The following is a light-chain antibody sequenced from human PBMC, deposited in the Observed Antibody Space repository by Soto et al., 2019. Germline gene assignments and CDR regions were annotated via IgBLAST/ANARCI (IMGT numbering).Light chain of an antibody. CDR3: SSYTSSSTYV. CDR1: SSDVGGYNY. CDR2: EVS. J-gene: IGLJ1*01. V-gene: IGLV2-14*01. Sequence: HSALTQPASVSGSPGPSITISCTGTSSDVGGYNYVSWYQQHPGKAPKLMIYEVSNRPSGVSNRFSGSKSGNTASLTISGLQAEDEADYYCSSYTSSSTYVFGTGTKLTVL.